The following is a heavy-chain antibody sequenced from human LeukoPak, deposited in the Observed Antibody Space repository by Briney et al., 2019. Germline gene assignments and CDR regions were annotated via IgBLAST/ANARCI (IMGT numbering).Heavy chain of an antibody. V-gene: IGHV3-23*01. D-gene: IGHD2-2*01. J-gene: IGHJ5*02. CDR1: GFTFSSHA. Sequence: GGSLRLSCVASGFTFSSHAMSWVRQAPGKGLEWVSTISGSGDSTFYADSVKGRFTISRDNSKNTLYLQVNSLRAEDTAIYYCAKLPKGYCSSTACPNWFDPWGQGTLVTVSS. CDR3: AKLPKGYCSSTACPNWFDP. CDR2: ISGSGDST.